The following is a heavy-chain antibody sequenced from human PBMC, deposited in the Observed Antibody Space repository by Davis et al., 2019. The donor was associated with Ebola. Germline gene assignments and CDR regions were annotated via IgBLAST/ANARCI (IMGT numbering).Heavy chain of an antibody. Sequence: ETLSLTCAVYGGSFSGYYWSWVRQAPGKGLEWVANIKQDGSEKYYVDSVKGRFTISRDNAKNSLYLQMNSLRAEDTAVYYCAREMGDDFWSGYYDYWGQGTLVTVSS. V-gene: IGHV3-7*03. J-gene: IGHJ4*02. CDR1: GGSFSGYY. CDR3: AREMGDDFWSGYYDY. D-gene: IGHD3-3*01. CDR2: IKQDGSEK.